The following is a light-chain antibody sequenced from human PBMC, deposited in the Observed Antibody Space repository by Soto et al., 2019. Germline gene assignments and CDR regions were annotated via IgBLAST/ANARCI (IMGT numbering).Light chain of an antibody. V-gene: IGKV3-15*01. J-gene: IGKJ1*01. CDR3: QQYQNLWT. CDR2: RAS. Sequence: IPMTQSQPNLYVSPGQRATISCRASQTIYSNVAWYQQTPGQAPRLLIYRASARATGIPARFSGSGSGTEFTLTIGSLKSEDSAVYYCQQYQNLWTFGQGTKVDIK. CDR1: QTIYSN.